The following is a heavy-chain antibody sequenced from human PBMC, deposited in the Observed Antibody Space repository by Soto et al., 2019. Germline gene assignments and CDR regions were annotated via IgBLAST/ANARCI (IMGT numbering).Heavy chain of an antibody. CDR2: IYYSGST. D-gene: IGHD3-10*01. J-gene: IGHJ5*02. V-gene: IGHV4-30-4*01. Sequence: SETLSLTCTVSGGSISSGDYYWSWIRQPPGKGLEWIGYIYYSGSTNYNPSLKSRVTISVDTSKNQFSLKLSSVTAADTAVYYCARDHPGGHWFTPWGQATLVTFSP. CDR1: GGSISSGDYY. CDR3: ARDHPGGHWFTP.